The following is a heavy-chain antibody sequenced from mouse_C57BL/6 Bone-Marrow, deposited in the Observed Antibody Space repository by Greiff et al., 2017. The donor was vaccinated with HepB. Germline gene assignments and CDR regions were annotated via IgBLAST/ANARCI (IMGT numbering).Heavy chain of an antibody. Sequence: QVQLKQPGAELVRPGSSVKLSCKASGYTFTSYWMHWVKQRPIQGLEWIGNIDPSDSETHYNQKFKDKATLTVDKSSSTAYMQLSSLTSEASAVYYGARRDDVPWFAYWGQGTLVTVSA. CDR2: IDPSDSET. D-gene: IGHD2-3*01. J-gene: IGHJ3*01. V-gene: IGHV1-52*01. CDR1: GYTFTSYW. CDR3: ARRDDVPWFAY.